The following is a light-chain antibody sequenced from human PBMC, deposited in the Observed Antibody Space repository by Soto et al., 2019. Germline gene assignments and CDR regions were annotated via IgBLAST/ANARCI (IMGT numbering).Light chain of an antibody. CDR1: SSDVGGY. CDR3: SSFAGNNNLV. J-gene: IGLJ2*01. V-gene: IGLV2-8*01. CDR2: EVS. Sequence: QSALTQPPSASGSPGQSVTISCTGTSSDVGGYVSWYQQHPGKAPKLMISEVSKRPSGVPDRFSGSKSGNTASLTVSGLQAEDEADYYCSSFAGNNNLVFGGGTKRTVL.